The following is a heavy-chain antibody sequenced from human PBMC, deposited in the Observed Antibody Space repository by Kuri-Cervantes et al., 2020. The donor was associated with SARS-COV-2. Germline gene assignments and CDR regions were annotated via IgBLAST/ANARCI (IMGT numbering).Heavy chain of an antibody. D-gene: IGHD1-26*01. V-gene: IGHV4-34*01. J-gene: IGHJ4*02. CDR1: GGSFSGYY. Sequence: ESLKISCAVYGGSFSGYYWSWIRQPPGKGLEWIGEINHSGSTNYNPSLKSRVTISVDTSKNQFSLKLSSVTAADTAVYYCARARGWVGATKPFDYWGQGTLVTVSS. CDR2: INHSGST. CDR3: ARARGWVGATKPFDY.